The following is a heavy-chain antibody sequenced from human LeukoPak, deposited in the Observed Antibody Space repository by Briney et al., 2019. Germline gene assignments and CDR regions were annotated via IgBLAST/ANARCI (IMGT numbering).Heavy chain of an antibody. CDR1: GFTFSSYS. CDR3: ARDGTVLRFLEWFYYMDV. CDR2: ISSSSSTI. J-gene: IGHJ6*03. Sequence: PGGSLRLSCAASGFTFSSYSMNLVRQAPGKGLEWVSYISSSSSTIYYADSVKGRFTISRDNAKNSLYLQMNSLRAEDTAVYYCARDGTVLRFLEWFYYMDVWGKGTTVTVSS. V-gene: IGHV3-48*01. D-gene: IGHD3-3*01.